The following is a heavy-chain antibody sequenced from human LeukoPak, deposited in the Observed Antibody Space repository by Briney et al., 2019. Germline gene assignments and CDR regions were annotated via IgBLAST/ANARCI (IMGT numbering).Heavy chain of an antibody. CDR1: GYTLTKNH. V-gene: IGHV1-2*02. D-gene: IGHD7-27*01. J-gene: IGHJ3*01. CDR2: IDPKSGGT. Sequence: ASVKVSCKASGYTLTKNHLYWVRQAPGQGLEWMGWIDPKSGGTNFAQNFQGRLTMTRDTSINTAYMKLTRLTSDDTTVYYCARELGINAFDVWGQGTMVTVSS. CDR3: ARELGINAFDV.